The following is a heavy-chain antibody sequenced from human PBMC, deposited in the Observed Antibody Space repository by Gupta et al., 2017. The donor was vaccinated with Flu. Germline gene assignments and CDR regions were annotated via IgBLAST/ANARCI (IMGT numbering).Heavy chain of an antibody. D-gene: IGHD2-15*01. CDR3: ARVAGYCSGGSCYSVPYYYYGMDV. J-gene: IGHJ6*02. CDR2: INAGNGNT. CDR1: GYTFTSYA. V-gene: IGHV1-3*01. Sequence: QVQLVQSGAEVKKPGASVKVSCKASGYTFTSYAMHWVRQAPGHRLEWMGWINAGNGNTKYSQKFQGRVTITRDTSASTAYMELSSLRSEDTAVYYCARVAGYCSGGSCYSVPYYYYGMDVWGQGTTVTVSS.